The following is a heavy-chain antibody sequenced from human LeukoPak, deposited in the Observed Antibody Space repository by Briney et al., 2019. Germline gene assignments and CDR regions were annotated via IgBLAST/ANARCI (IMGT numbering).Heavy chain of an antibody. J-gene: IGHJ4*02. CDR1: GYTFTASY. CDR3: TRYWGAYSS. Sequence: ASVKVSCKASGYTFTASYIHWVRQAPGQGLEWMGWINSDDGGTNYVQKFQGRVTMTRDTSISTVYMEMSSLISDDSAVYYCTRYWGAYSSWGQGTLLTVSS. V-gene: IGHV1-2*02. CDR2: INSDDGGT. D-gene: IGHD5-18*01.